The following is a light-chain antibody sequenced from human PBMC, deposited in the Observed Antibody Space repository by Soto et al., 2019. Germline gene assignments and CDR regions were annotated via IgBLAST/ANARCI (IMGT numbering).Light chain of an antibody. CDR2: EVS. J-gene: IGLJ1*01. Sequence: QSVLTQPASVSGSPGQSTTISCTGTSGDVGGYYYVSWYQQLPGKAPKLMISEVSNRPSGDSNRFSGSKSGNTASLTISGLQAEDEADYYCSSYTAGGTIFGTGTKVTVL. CDR1: SGDVGGYYY. CDR3: SSYTAGGTI. V-gene: IGLV2-14*01.